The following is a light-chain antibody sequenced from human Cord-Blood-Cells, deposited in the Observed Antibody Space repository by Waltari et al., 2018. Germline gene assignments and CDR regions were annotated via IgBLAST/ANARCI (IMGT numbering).Light chain of an antibody. CDR2: DVS. Sequence: QSALTQPASVSGSPGQSITISCTGTSSDVGGYNYVSWYQQHPGKAPKLMIYDVSKRPSGVSNRFSASKPANAASVTISGLQAEDEADYYCSSYTSSSTWVFGGGTKLTVL. V-gene: IGLV2-14*01. CDR1: SSDVGGYNY. CDR3: SSYTSSSTWV. J-gene: IGLJ3*02.